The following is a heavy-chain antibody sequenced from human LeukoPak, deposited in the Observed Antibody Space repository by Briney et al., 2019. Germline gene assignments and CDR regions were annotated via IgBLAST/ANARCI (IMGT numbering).Heavy chain of an antibody. J-gene: IGHJ4*02. CDR3: ARVNINNWHSCDY. Sequence: SGTLSLTCAVSGGSISSNNWWGWVRQPPGKGLEWIGEIYHSGSPNYNPSLKSRVTTSVDKSRNHFSLNLSSVTAADTAVYYCARVNINNWHSCDYWGQGTLVTVSS. CDR1: GGSISSNNW. D-gene: IGHD1-1*01. CDR2: IYHSGSP. V-gene: IGHV4-4*02.